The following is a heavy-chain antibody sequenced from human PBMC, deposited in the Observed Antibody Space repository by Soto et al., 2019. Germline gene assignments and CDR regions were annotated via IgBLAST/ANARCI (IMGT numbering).Heavy chain of an antibody. Sequence: SLKVSCKASGGTFSSYAISWVRQAPGQGLEWMGGIIPIFGTANYAQKFQGRVTITADESTSTAYMELSSLRSEDTAVYYCARGHGTIFGVVIKYDAFDIWGQGTMVTVSS. V-gene: IGHV1-69*13. J-gene: IGHJ3*02. CDR2: IIPIFGTA. D-gene: IGHD3-3*01. CDR1: GGTFSSYA. CDR3: ARGHGTIFGVVIKYDAFDI.